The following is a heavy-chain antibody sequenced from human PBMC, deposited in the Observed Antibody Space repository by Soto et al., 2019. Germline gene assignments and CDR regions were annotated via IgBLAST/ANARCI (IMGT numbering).Heavy chain of an antibody. V-gene: IGHV3-48*01. CDR1: GFTFSSYS. CDR2: ISSSSSTI. Sequence: GGSLRLSCAASGFTFSSYSMNWVRQAPGKGLEWVSYISSSSSTIYYADSVKGRFTISRDNAKNSLYLQMNSLRAGDTAVYYCARSVVVVAAMSFWDPWGQGTLVTVSS. D-gene: IGHD2-15*01. CDR3: ARSVVVVAAMSFWDP. J-gene: IGHJ5*02.